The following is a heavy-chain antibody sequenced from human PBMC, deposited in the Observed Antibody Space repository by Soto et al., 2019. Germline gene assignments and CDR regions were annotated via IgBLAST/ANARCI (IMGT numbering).Heavy chain of an antibody. CDR1: GYSFTSYW. J-gene: IGHJ6*02. Sequence: PGESLKISCKGSGYSFTSYWISWVRQMPGKGLEWMGRIDPSDSYTNYSPSFQGHVTISADKSISTAYLQWSSLKASDTAMYYCASLVQYSRSPGYYYYGMDVWGQGTTVTVSS. CDR3: ASLVQYSRSPGYYYYGMDV. CDR2: IDPSDSYT. V-gene: IGHV5-10-1*01. D-gene: IGHD6-6*01.